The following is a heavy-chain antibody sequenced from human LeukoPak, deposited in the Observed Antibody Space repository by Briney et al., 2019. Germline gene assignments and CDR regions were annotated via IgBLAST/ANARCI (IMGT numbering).Heavy chain of an antibody. CDR1: GFTFDDYG. CDR3: ARDGIAAAGSYYYYGMDV. V-gene: IGHV3-20*01. Sequence: GGSLRLSCAASGFTFDDYGMSWVRHAPGKGLEWVSGINWNGGSTGYADSVKGRFTISRDNAKNSLYLQMNGLRAEDTALYHCARDGIAAAGSYYYYGMDVWGQGTTVTVSS. D-gene: IGHD6-13*01. CDR2: INWNGGST. J-gene: IGHJ6*02.